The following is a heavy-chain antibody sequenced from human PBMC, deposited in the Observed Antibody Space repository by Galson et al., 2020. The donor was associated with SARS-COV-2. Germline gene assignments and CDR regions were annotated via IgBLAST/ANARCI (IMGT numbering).Heavy chain of an antibody. V-gene: IGHV3-30-3*01. CDR2: ISNDGSST. D-gene: IGHD6-19*01. CDR3: ARSAGVAVAAPDY. J-gene: IGHJ4*02. CDR1: GFTFSNYA. Sequence: GESLKISCAASGFTFSNYAMHWVRQAPGKGLEWVTLISNDGSSTYYADSVKGRFTISRDNSKNTLYLQMNSLRAEDTAVYYCARSAGVAVAAPDYWGQGRLVIVSS.